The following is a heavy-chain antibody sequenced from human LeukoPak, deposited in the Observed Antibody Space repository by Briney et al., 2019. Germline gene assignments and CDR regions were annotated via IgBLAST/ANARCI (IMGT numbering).Heavy chain of an antibody. D-gene: IGHD3-10*01. CDR3: ARFAKGYGSGDIDY. V-gene: IGHV3-7*03. J-gene: IGHJ4*02. Sequence: GGSLRLSCAASGFTFSRCWMSWVRRAPGKGLEWLANIKQDGGLKHYADSVKGRFTISRDNANNSLYLQMNSLRAEDTAAYFCARFAKGYGSGDIDYWGQGTLVTVSS. CDR2: IKQDGGLK. CDR1: GFTFSRCW.